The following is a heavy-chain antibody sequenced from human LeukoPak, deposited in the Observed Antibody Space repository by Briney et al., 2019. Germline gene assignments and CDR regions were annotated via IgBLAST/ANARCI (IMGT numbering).Heavy chain of an antibody. D-gene: IGHD3-22*01. V-gene: IGHV1-69*01. Sequence: GSSVKVSCKASGGTFSSYAISWVRQAPGQGLEWMGGIITIFGTANYAQKFQGRVTITADESTSTAYMELSSLRSEDTAVHYCARDGVSSGYYHTFDYWGQGTLVTVSS. J-gene: IGHJ4*02. CDR3: ARDGVSSGYYHTFDY. CDR2: IITIFGTA. CDR1: GGTFSSYA.